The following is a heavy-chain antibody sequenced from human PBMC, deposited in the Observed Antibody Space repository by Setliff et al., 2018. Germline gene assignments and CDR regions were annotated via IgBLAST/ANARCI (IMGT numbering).Heavy chain of an antibody. V-gene: IGHV4-39*07. CDR2: IYYSGST. J-gene: IGHJ6*02. D-gene: IGHD3-10*01. Sequence: SETLSLTCTVSGGSISSRSYYWGWIRQPPGKGLEWIGSIYYSGSTYYKPSLKSRVTISVDTSKNQFSLKLSSVTAADTAVYYCARVPSYGSGSYYYYYYGMNVWGQGTTVTVSS. CDR3: ARVPSYGSGSYYYYYYGMNV. CDR1: GGSISSRSYY.